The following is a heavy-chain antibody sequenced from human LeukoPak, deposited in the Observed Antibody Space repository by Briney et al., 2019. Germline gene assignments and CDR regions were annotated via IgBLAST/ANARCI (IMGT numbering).Heavy chain of an antibody. J-gene: IGHJ1*01. V-gene: IGHV3-30*18. Sequence: GGSLRLSCAASGFTFSSYGMHWVRQAPGKGLEWVAVIPYDGSNKYYADSVKGRFTISRDNSKNTLYLQMNSLRAEDTAVYYCAKDSSPSHYYDSSGYPFQHWGQGTLVTVSS. CDR3: AKDSSPSHYYDSSGYPFQH. D-gene: IGHD3-22*01. CDR2: IPYDGSNK. CDR1: GFTFSSYG.